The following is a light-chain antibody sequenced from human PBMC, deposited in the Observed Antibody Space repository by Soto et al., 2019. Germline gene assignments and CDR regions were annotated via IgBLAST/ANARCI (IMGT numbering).Light chain of an antibody. CDR3: QQYGSSGT. Sequence: IVLTQSPATLSLSPGERAALSCGASQSVSSNLAWYQQKPGQAPRLLIYGASNRATGIPDRFSGSGSGTDFTLTISRLEPEDFAVYYCQQYGSSGTFGQGTKVDI. CDR2: GAS. V-gene: IGKV3-20*01. CDR1: QSVSSN. J-gene: IGKJ1*01.